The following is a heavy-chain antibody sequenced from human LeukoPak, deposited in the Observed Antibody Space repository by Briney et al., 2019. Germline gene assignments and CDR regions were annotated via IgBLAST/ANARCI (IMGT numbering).Heavy chain of an antibody. CDR2: IGSSSSYI. D-gene: IGHD3-3*01. Sequence: GGSLRLSCAASGFTFSSYSMIWLRQAPGKGLAWVSSIGSSSSYIYYADSVKGRFTISRDNAKNSLYLQMNSLRAEDTAVYYCARWNALRFLEWSYYYYYMDVWGKGTTVTVSS. V-gene: IGHV3-21*01. CDR1: GFTFSSYS. CDR3: ARWNALRFLEWSYYYYYMDV. J-gene: IGHJ6*03.